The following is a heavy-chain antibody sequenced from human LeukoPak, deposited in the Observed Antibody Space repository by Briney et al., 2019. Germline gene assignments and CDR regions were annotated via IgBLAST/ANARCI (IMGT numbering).Heavy chain of an antibody. V-gene: IGHV3-30*18. D-gene: IGHD2-15*01. CDR3: AKDIWGCSGGRCRLMGDFDY. CDR1: GFTFSSYG. CDR2: ISYDGSNK. Sequence: PGRSLRLSCAASGFTFSSYGMHWVRQAPGKGLEWVAVISYDGSNKYYADSVKGRFTVSRDNSKNTLYLQMNSLRAEDTAMYYCAKDIWGCSGGRCRLMGDFDYWGQGTLVTVSS. J-gene: IGHJ4*02.